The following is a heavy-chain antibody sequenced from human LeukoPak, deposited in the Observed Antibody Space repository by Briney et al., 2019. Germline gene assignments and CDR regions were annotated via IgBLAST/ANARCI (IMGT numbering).Heavy chain of an antibody. CDR2: LYISGST. CDR1: GGSISSYY. J-gene: IGHJ4*02. V-gene: IGHV4-4*07. D-gene: IGHD3-10*01. CDR3: ARDLSGSLYFDY. Sequence: SETLSLTCSVSGGSISSYYWNWIRQPAGKGLEWIGRLYISGSTDYNPSLKSRVTMSVDTSKNQFSLKLSSVTAADTVVYYCARDLSGSLYFDYWGQGTLVTVSS.